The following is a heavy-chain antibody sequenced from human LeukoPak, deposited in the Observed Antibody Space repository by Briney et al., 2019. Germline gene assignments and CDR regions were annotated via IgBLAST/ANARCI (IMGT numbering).Heavy chain of an antibody. V-gene: IGHV1-8*01. J-gene: IGHJ6*02. CDR1: GYTFTSYD. D-gene: IGHD2-2*01. Sequence: ASVKVSCRASGYTFTSYDINWVRQATGQGLEWMGWMNPNSGNTGYAQKFQGRVTMTRNTSISTAYMELSSLRSEDTAVYCCARGREYQLLISMDVWGQGTTVTVSS. CDR2: MNPNSGNT. CDR3: ARGREYQLLISMDV.